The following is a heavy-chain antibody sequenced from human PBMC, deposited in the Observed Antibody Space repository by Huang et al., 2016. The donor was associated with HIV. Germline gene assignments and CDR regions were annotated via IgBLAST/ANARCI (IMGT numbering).Heavy chain of an antibody. CDR2: IKPVVPS. CDR3: ARLPTPSYYDTWSLSSVEEDFFYFNMDL. CDR1: GASFGSYF. V-gene: IGHV4-34*01. Sequence: QVRLEQWGEGVVKPSETLSLTCAVYGASFGSYFWSWIRQSPVQGLQWRGEIKPVVPSNYSPVFQSRVIMSVDTPKNQFSLSLRTMTAADAAIYYCARLPTPSYYDTWSLSSVEEDFFYFNMDLWGQGTPVIVSS. J-gene: IGHJ6*03. D-gene: IGHD3-3*01.